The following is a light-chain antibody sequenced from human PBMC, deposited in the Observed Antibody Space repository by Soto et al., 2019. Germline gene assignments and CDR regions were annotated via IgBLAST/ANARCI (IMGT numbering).Light chain of an antibody. CDR3: HHYET. CDR1: QSISSY. CDR2: AAS. Sequence: DRRMTHSPSSRSASVGERVSFTCRASQSISSYLNWYQQKPGKAPKLLISAASILQSGVPSRFSGSGSGTEFTLTISRLEPEDFTVYYCHHYETFGQGTKVDIK. J-gene: IGKJ1*01. V-gene: IGKV1-39*01.